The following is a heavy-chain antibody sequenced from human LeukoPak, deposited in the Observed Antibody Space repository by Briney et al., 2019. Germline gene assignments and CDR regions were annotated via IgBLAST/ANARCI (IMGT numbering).Heavy chain of an antibody. V-gene: IGHV3-30-3*01. Sequence: GGSLRLSCATSGFTFSSYAMHWVRQAPGKGLEWVAVISYDGSNKYCADSVKGRFTISRDNSKNTLYLQMNSLRAEDTAVYYCASLLGGKRHDYWGQGTLVTVSS. CDR1: GFTFSSYA. CDR2: ISYDGSNK. D-gene: IGHD4-23*01. J-gene: IGHJ4*02. CDR3: ASLLGGKRHDY.